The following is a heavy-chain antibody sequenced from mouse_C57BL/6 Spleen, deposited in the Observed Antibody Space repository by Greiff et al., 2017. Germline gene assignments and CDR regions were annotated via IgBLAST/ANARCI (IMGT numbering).Heavy chain of an antibody. CDR1: GYAFSSSW. CDR2: IYPGDGDT. CDR3: ARGDWYFDV. V-gene: IGHV1-82*01. J-gene: IGHJ1*03. Sequence: QVQLKESGPELVKPGASVKISCKASGYAFSSSWMNWVKQRPGKGLEWIGRIYPGDGDTNYNGKFKGKATLTADKSSSTAYMQLSSLTSEDSAVYFCARGDWYFDVWGTGTTVTVSS.